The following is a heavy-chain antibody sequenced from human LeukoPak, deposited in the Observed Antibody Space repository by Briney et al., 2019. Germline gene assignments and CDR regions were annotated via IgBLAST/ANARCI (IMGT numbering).Heavy chain of an antibody. CDR2: ISAYNGNT. V-gene: IGHV1-18*01. CDR1: GYTFTSYG. CDR3: ARVFYYDGSDYRNWFDP. Sequence: ASVKVSCKASGYTFTSYGISWVRQAPGQGLEWMGWISAYNGNTNYAQKLQGRVAMTTDTSTSTAYMELRSLRSDDTAVYYCARVFYYDGSDYRNWFDPWGQGTLVTVSS. J-gene: IGHJ5*02. D-gene: IGHD3-22*01.